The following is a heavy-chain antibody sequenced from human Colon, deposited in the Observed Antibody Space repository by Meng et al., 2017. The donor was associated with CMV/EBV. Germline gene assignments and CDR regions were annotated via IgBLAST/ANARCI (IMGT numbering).Heavy chain of an antibody. J-gene: IGHJ4*02. CDR1: GYTFTGFY. CDR2: INPKSGDT. Sequence: QVSPGECGVEVEKPGASVKVSCKASGYTFTGFYIQWVRQAPGQGLGWMGWINPKSGDTIYEQKFQGRVTMTRDTSISTVYMDLNSLRSDDTAVYFCARDLWSGSSDYFDYWGQGTLVTVSS. V-gene: IGHV1-2*02. D-gene: IGHD3-3*01. CDR3: ARDLWSGSSDYFDY.